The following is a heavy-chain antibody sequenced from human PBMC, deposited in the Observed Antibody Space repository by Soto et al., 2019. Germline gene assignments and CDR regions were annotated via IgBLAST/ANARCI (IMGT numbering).Heavy chain of an antibody. V-gene: IGHV4-30-4*01. J-gene: IGHJ4*02. CDR1: GGSISNVNYC. D-gene: IGHD7-27*01. CDR2: IYNGGTT. Sequence: QVQLQESGPGLVKPSQTLSLTCTVSGGSISNVNYCWSWIRQSPDKGLEWIGLIYNGGTTYNNPSLTSRVSISIDASNNQFSLKLSSVSAADTAVYYCARGPSGDKVDSWGQGTLVTVSS. CDR3: ARGPSGDKVDS.